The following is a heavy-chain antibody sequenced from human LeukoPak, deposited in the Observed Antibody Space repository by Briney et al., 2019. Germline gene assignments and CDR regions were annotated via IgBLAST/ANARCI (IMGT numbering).Heavy chain of an antibody. V-gene: IGHV4-4*02. CDR3: V. CDR2: IHHSAGT. Sequence: PSGTLSLTCTLSGDSVTSDNWWGWVRQPPGKGLEWIGEIHHSAGTNYNPSLRSRVTMSIDKSKDQFSLNLNSVTAADTAYYMDVWGKRTTVTGSS. J-gene: IGHJ6*03. CDR1: GDSVTSDNW.